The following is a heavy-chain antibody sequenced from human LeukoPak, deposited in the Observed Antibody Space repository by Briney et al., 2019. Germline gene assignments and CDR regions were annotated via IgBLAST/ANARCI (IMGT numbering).Heavy chain of an antibody. D-gene: IGHD4-23*01. CDR3: ARDPLSVVGLSPYYFDT. J-gene: IGHJ4*02. V-gene: IGHV4-39*07. CDR1: GGSLSSSSYY. Sequence: PSETLSLTCTVSGGSLSSSSYYWGWVRQPPGTGLEWIGFGYYSGGTYYNPSLKSRVTISADTSKNQFSLKLTSVTAADTAIYYCARDPLSVVGLSPYYFDTWGQGTLVTVSS. CDR2: GYYSGGT.